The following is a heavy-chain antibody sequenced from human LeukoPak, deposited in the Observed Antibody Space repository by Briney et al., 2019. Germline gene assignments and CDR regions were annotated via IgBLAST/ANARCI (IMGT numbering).Heavy chain of an antibody. Sequence: GASVKVSCKASGYTFTGYYMHWVRQAPGQGLEWMGWINPNSGGTNYAQKFQGRVTMTRDTSISTAYMELSSLRSEDTAVYYCARGLPYSSSSYYYYYMDVWGKGTTVTVSS. D-gene: IGHD6-6*01. J-gene: IGHJ6*03. V-gene: IGHV1-2*02. CDR3: ARGLPYSSSSYYYYYMDV. CDR2: INPNSGGT. CDR1: GYTFTGYY.